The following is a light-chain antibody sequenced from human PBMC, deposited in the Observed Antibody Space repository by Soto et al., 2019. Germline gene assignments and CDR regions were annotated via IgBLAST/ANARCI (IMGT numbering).Light chain of an antibody. CDR2: DTS. CDR3: QQYDSLTWT. Sequence: DIQMTQSPSSLSASVGDRVTITCLASQDISIYLNWYQQKLGKAPKLLIYDTSTLGAGVPARFSGSGSGTVFTLTINSLQPEDLATYYFQQYDSLTWTFGQGTRVEVK. CDR1: QDISIY. J-gene: IGKJ1*01. V-gene: IGKV1-33*01.